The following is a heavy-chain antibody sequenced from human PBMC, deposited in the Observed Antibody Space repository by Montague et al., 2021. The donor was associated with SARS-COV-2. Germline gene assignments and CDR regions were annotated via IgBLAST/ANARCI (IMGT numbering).Heavy chain of an antibody. CDR3: AHSAGKGFRESRKYYFDY. Sequence: PALVKPTQTLTLTCTFSGFSLSTSGVGVGWFRKPPGKALEWLAXXXWXXXKHXSPSLKTRLTITKDTSNNQVVLTMTNMDPVDTATYYCAHSAGKGFRESRKYYFDYWGQGTLVTVSS. D-gene: IGHD3-10*01. CDR2: XXWXXXK. V-gene: IGHV2-5*02. CDR1: GFSLSTSGVG. J-gene: IGHJ4*02.